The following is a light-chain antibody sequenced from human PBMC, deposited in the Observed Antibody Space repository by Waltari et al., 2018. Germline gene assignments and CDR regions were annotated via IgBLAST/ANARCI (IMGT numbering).Light chain of an antibody. CDR2: DVT. Sequence: QSALTQPASVSGSPGQSITISCNGTSSDVGAYNYVSWYQQHPGQAPKLIIHDVTYRPSGVSNCFSVSKSCNTASLTSAGLQAEDEADYYCGSDTRSGTVVFGGGTKLTVL. CDR3: GSDTRSGTVV. J-gene: IGLJ2*01. V-gene: IGLV2-14*03. CDR1: SSDVGAYNY.